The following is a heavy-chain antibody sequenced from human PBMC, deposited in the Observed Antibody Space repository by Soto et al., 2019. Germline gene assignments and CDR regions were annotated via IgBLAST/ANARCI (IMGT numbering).Heavy chain of an antibody. V-gene: IGHV4-4*07. D-gene: IGHD3-3*01. Sequence: SETLSLPCTVSGGSMSSYYWTWIRQPAGKGLEWIGRVYSSGGTHYNPSLKSRVTISIDTSKNQFSLRLLSVTDADTAVYFCARGQRFSDWFDPWGQGTLVTVSS. CDR2: VYSSGGT. CDR3: ARGQRFSDWFDP. J-gene: IGHJ5*02. CDR1: GGSMSSYY.